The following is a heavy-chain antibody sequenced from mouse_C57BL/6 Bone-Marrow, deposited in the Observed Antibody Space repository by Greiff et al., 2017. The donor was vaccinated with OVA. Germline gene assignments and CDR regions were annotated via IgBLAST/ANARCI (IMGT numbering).Heavy chain of an antibody. CDR3: AREEDGSPFAY. Sequence: EVKLMESGGGLVKPGGSLKLSCAASGFTFSSYAMSWVRQTPEKRLEWVATISDGGSYTYYPDNVKGRFTISRDNAKNNLYLQMSHLKSEDTAMYYCAREEDGSPFAYWGQGTLVTVSA. J-gene: IGHJ3*01. D-gene: IGHD2-3*01. V-gene: IGHV5-4*01. CDR2: ISDGGSYT. CDR1: GFTFSSYA.